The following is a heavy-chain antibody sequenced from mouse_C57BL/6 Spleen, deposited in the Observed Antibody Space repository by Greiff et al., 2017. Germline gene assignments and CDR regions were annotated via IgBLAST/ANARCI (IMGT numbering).Heavy chain of an antibody. CDR2: ISDGGSYT. D-gene: IGHD2-5*01. CDR3: ARDHYSNDYFDY. J-gene: IGHJ2*01. V-gene: IGHV5-4*01. Sequence: EVQLVESGGGLVKPGGSLKLSCAASGFTFSSYAMSWVRQTPEKRLEWVATISDGGSYTYYPDNVKGRFTISRDNAKNNLYLQMSHLKSEDTAMYYCARDHYSNDYFDYWGQGTTLTVSS. CDR1: GFTFSSYA.